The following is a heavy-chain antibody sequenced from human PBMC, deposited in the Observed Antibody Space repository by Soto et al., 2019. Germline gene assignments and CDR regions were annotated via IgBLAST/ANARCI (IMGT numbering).Heavy chain of an antibody. V-gene: IGHV3-23*01. CDR2: ISASGGRT. J-gene: IGHJ4*02. CDR1: GFTFGNYA. D-gene: IGHD2-15*01. Sequence: GSLRLSCRASGFTFGNYAMAWVRQAPGKGLEWVSGISASGGRTYYADSAKGRFTISRDNSNNTLYLQMSSLRAEDTAVYYCAKDLEVLSARFESWGQGALVTVS. CDR3: AKDLEVLSARFES.